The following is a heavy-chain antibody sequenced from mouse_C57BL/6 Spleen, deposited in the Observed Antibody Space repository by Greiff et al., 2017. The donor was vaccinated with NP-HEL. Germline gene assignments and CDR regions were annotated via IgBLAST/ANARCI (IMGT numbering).Heavy chain of an antibody. CDR3: ARGNYHFDY. V-gene: IGHV1-26*01. CDR1: GYTFTDYY. D-gene: IGHD2-1*01. CDR2: INPNNGGT. Sequence: VQLQQSGPELVKPGASVKISCKASGYTFTDYYMNWVKQSHGKSLEWIGDINPNNGGTSYNQKFKGKATLTVDKSSSTAYMELRSLTSEDSAVYYCARGNYHFDYWGQGTTLTVSS. J-gene: IGHJ2*01.